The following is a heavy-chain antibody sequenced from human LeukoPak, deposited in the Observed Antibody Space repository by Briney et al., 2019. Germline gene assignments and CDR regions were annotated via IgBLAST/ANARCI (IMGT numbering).Heavy chain of an antibody. CDR3: AKGYCSSTSCYDFDY. CDR2: IIPIFGIA. Sequence: SVKVSCKASGGTFSSYAISWVRQAPGQGLEWMGRIIPIFGIANYAQKFQGRVTITADESTSTAYMELSSLRSEDTAVYYCAKGYCSSTSCYDFDYWGQGTLVTVSS. V-gene: IGHV1-69*13. CDR1: GGTFSSYA. D-gene: IGHD2-2*01. J-gene: IGHJ4*02.